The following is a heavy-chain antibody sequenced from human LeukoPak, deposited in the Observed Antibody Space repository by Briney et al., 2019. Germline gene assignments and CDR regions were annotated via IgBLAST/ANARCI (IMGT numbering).Heavy chain of an antibody. CDR2: ISYDGSNK. D-gene: IGHD2-2*01. J-gene: IGHJ6*04. Sequence: GRSLRLSCAASGFTFSSYAMHWVRQAPGKGLEWVAVISYDGSNKYYADSVKGRFTISRGNSKNTLYLQMNSLRAEDTAVYYCARGVVPAAYYYYGMDVWGKGTTVTVSS. CDR1: GFTFSSYA. V-gene: IGHV3-30*04. CDR3: ARGVVPAAYYYYGMDV.